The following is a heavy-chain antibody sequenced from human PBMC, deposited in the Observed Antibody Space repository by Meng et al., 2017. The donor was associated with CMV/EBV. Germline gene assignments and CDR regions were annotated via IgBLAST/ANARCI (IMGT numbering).Heavy chain of an antibody. J-gene: IGHJ4*02. CDR1: GYPSRTYA. CDR2: IIPFFHAS. V-gene: IGHV1-69*01. D-gene: IGHD7-27*01. CDR3: TRGANWGSPFDH. Sequence: SSQSSGYPSRTYALSWVRQAPGQGLEWIGGIIPFFHASSYAQKFQDRVIFTSDEDTKTVYMELRSLRSEDTAVYFCTRGANWGSPFDHWGQGALVTVSS.